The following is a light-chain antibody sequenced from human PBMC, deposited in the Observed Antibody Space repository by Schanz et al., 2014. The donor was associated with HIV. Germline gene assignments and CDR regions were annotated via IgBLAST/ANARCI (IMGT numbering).Light chain of an antibody. CDR3: QQYGTSPFA. CDR1: QSVSSN. J-gene: IGKJ3*01. V-gene: IGKV3-20*01. Sequence: EIVMTQSPATLSVSPGDRATLSCRASQSVSSNLAWYQQKPGQALRLLIYGASTRPTGIPDRFSGSGSVTDFPLTISRLEPEDFEKYYCQQYGTSPFAFGPGTKVDIK. CDR2: GAS.